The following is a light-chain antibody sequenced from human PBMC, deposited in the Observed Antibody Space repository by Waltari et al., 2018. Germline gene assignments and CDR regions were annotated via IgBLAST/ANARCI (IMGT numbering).Light chain of an antibody. CDR2: VNSDGSH. V-gene: IGLV4-69*01. J-gene: IGLJ3*02. CDR3: ETGGHGTWV. Sequence: WLQQQPGKGPRYLMQVNSDGSHRKGDEIPDRFSGSSSGAERYLTISSLQSEDEADYYCETGGHGTWVFGGGTKLTVL.